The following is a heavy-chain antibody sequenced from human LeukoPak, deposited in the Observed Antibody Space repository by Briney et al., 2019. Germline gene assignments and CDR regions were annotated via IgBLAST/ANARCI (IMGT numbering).Heavy chain of an antibody. CDR3: ARAYDYNFVY. CDR2: INPVNGGT. V-gene: IGHV1-2*06. J-gene: IGHJ4*02. D-gene: IGHD5-12*01. Sequence: ASVKVSCKASGYTFTAYFIHWVRQAPGQGLEWVGRINPVNGGTNYAQKFQGRVTMTRDTSISTAYMELSSLRSDDTAIYFCARAYDYNFVYWGQGTLVTVSS. CDR1: GYTFTAYF.